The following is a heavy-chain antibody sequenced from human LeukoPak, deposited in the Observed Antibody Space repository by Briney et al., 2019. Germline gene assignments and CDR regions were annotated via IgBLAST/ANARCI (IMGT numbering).Heavy chain of an antibody. CDR3: ARDGYYDSSAPLN. CDR1: GGSFSGYY. V-gene: IGHV4-34*01. CDR2: INHSGST. Sequence: SSETLSLTCAVYGGSFSGYYWSWIRQPPGKGLEWIGEINHSGSTNYNPSLKSRVTISVDTSKNQFSLKLSSVTAADTAAYYCARDGYYDSSAPLNWGQGTLVTVSS. J-gene: IGHJ4*02. D-gene: IGHD3-22*01.